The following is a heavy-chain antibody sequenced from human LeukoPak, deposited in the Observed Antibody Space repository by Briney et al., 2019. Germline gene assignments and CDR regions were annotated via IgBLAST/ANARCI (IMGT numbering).Heavy chain of an antibody. CDR3: ARGGGNCGGDCYALDY. Sequence: PSETLSLTCTVSGGSISSFYWSWIRQPPGKGLEWIGYIYYSGCTKYNPSLKSRVTISVDTSKNQFSLKLTSVTAADTAVYYCARGGGNCGGDCYALDYWGQGTRVAVSS. CDR1: GGSISSFY. J-gene: IGHJ4*02. V-gene: IGHV4-59*01. CDR2: IYYSGCT. D-gene: IGHD2-21*02.